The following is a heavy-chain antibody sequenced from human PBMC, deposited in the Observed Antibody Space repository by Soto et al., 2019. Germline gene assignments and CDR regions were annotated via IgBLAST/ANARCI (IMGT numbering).Heavy chain of an antibody. D-gene: IGHD6-6*01. Sequence: QVQLQQWGAGLLKPSETLSLTCAVYGGSFSGYYWSWIRQPPGKGLEWIGEINHSGSTNYNPSIKRRVHISVDPSKNKVSLKLSSVTAAATAVYYCARFGAARRTSGIDYWGQGTLVTVSS. J-gene: IGHJ4*02. CDR1: GGSFSGYY. CDR3: ARFGAARRTSGIDY. V-gene: IGHV4-34*01. CDR2: INHSGST.